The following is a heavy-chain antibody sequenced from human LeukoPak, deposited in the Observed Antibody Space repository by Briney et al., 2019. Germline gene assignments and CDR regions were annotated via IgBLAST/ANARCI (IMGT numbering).Heavy chain of an antibody. Sequence: GASVKVSCKASGYTFTSYGISWVRQAPGQGLEWMGWISAYNGNTNYAQKLQGRVTMTTDTSTSTAYMELRSLRSDDTAVYYCARVGYYDFWSGYYYYGMDVWGQGTTVTVSS. CDR1: GYTFTSYG. CDR3: ARVGYYDFWSGYYYYGMDV. D-gene: IGHD3-3*01. V-gene: IGHV1-18*01. J-gene: IGHJ6*02. CDR2: ISAYNGNT.